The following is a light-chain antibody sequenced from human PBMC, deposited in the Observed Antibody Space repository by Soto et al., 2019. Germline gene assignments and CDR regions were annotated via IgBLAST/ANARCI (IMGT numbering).Light chain of an antibody. J-gene: IGLJ1*01. CDR2: GNT. CDR3: QSHDSCLHASV. CDR1: SSNIGAGYD. Sequence: SVPTQPPTLSAAPGQRVTTSCPGSSSNIGAGYDVHWYLQLPGTAPKLLIYGNTNRPSGVPDRFSGSKSGCSASLAITGLQAEDEADYYCQSHDSCLHASVFGTGTKVTVL. V-gene: IGLV1-40*01.